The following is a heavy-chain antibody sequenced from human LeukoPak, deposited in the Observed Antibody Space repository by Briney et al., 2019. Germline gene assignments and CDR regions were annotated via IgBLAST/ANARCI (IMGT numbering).Heavy chain of an antibody. CDR1: GFTFSSFE. J-gene: IGHJ6*03. V-gene: IGHV3-48*03. Sequence: GGSLRLSCAASGFTFSSFEMNWVRQAPGKGLDWVSYISSSSNTIYYADSVKGRFTISRDNAKNSLYLQMNSLRAEDTAVYYCARDLLWSGYYSRYYYMDVWGKGTTVTVSS. D-gene: IGHD3-3*01. CDR3: ARDLLWSGYYSRYYYMDV. CDR2: ISSSSNTI.